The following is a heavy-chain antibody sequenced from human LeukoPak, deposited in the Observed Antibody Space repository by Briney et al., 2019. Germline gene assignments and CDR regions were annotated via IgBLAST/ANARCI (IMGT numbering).Heavy chain of an antibody. CDR1: GYTLTELS. J-gene: IGHJ4*02. V-gene: IGHV1-24*01. Sequence: GASVKVSCKVSGYTLTELSMHWVRQAPGKGLEWMGGFDPEDGETIYAQKFQGRVTMTRDTSTSTVYMELSSLRSEDTAVYYCARGGGYSYGPRRPFDYWGQGTLVTVSS. CDR2: FDPEDGET. CDR3: ARGGGYSYGPRRPFDY. D-gene: IGHD5-18*01.